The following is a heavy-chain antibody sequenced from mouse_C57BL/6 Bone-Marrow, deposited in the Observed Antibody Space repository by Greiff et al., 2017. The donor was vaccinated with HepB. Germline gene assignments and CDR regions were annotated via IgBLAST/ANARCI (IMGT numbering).Heavy chain of an antibody. V-gene: IGHV1-78*01. Sequence: QVQLQQSDAELVKPGASVKISCKVSGYTFTDHTIHWMKQRPEQGLEWIGYIYPRDGSTKYNEKFKGKATLTADKSSSTAYMQLSSLTSEDSAVYYCACPLYYSNWYFDVWGTGTTVTVSS. CDR2: IYPRDGST. J-gene: IGHJ1*03. CDR1: GYTFTDHT. D-gene: IGHD2-5*01. CDR3: ACPLYYSNWYFDV.